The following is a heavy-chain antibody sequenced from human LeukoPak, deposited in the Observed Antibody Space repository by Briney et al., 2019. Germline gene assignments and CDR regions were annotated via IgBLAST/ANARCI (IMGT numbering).Heavy chain of an antibody. J-gene: IGHJ1*01. CDR1: GYTFTSYG. D-gene: IGHD3-22*01. CDR3: AREYYDSSGYYPSFQH. Sequence: ASVKVSCKASGYTFTSYGISWVRQAPGQGLEWMGWISAYNGNTNYAQKLQGRVTMTTDTSTSTAYMELRSLRSDDTAVYYCAREYYDSSGYYPSFQHWGQGTLVTVSS. V-gene: IGHV1-18*01. CDR2: ISAYNGNT.